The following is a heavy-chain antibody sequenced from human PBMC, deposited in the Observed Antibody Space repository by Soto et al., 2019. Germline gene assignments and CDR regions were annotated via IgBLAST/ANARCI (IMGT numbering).Heavy chain of an antibody. Sequence: SETLSLTCAVYGGTFIGYYWSWIRQPPGKGLEWIGEINHSGSTNYNPSLKSRVTISVDASKNQFSLKLSSVTAADTAVYYCARVPGRRNWFDPWGQGTLVTVSS. V-gene: IGHV4-34*01. CDR1: GGTFIGYY. CDR3: ARVPGRRNWFDP. CDR2: INHSGST. J-gene: IGHJ5*02.